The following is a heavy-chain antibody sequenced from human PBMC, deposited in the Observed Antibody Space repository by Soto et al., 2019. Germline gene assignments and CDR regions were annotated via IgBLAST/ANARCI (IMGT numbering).Heavy chain of an antibody. J-gene: IGHJ4*02. V-gene: IGHV4-59*01. Sequence: SETLSLTXTISGDSSSSYYWSWIRQIPGKGLEWIGYISYSGNTNYNPSLKSRATIPIDTSKNQFSLKVTSVTAADTAVYYCACLRGKRGSPIDYWGQGTQVTVSS. CDR3: ACLRGKRGSPIDY. D-gene: IGHD2-15*01. CDR1: GDSSSSYY. CDR2: ISYSGNT.